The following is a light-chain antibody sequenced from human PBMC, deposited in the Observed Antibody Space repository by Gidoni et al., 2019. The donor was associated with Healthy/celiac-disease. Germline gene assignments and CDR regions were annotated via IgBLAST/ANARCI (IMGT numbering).Light chain of an antibody. CDR3: NSRDSSGNHVV. Sequence: SELTQDPAVSVALGQTVRITCQGDSLRSYYASWYQQKPGQAPVLVIYGKNNRPSGIPDRFSGSSSGNTASLTITGAQAEDEADYYCNSRDSSGNHVVFGGGTKLTVL. CDR2: GKN. V-gene: IGLV3-19*01. J-gene: IGLJ2*01. CDR1: SLRSYY.